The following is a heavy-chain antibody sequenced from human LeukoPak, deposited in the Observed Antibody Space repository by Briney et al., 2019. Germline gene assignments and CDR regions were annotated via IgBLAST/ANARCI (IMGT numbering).Heavy chain of an antibody. J-gene: IGHJ4*02. D-gene: IGHD1-20*01. Sequence: PGGSLRLSCAASGFTFSSYAMNWVRQAPGKGLEWVSSLSGGGGTTNSADSGKGRFTISRDNSKNTLYLQMNSLRAEDSAVYFCAKGSRYIWNSERYFDYWGQGTLVTVSS. CDR2: LSGGGGTT. V-gene: IGHV3-23*01. CDR1: GFTFSSYA. CDR3: AKGSRYIWNSERYFDY.